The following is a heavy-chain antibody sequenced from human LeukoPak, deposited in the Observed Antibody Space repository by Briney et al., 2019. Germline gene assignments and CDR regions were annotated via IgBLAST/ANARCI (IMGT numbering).Heavy chain of an antibody. V-gene: IGHV3-30*02. Sequence: GGSLRLSCAASGFIFSNYGMHWVRQGPGKGLEWVAFIRYDGSDKFYADSVKGRFTISRDISKNTLYLQMNSLRAEDTALYYCAKDWLLLDWGQGTLVTVSS. CDR3: AKDWLLLD. J-gene: IGHJ4*02. CDR2: IRYDGSDK. CDR1: GFIFSNYG. D-gene: IGHD4-23*01.